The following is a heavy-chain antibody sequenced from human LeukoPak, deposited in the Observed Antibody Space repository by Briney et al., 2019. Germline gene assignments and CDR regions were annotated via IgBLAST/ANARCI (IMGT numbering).Heavy chain of an antibody. CDR3: AKGGGYEAQYYYYYLDV. D-gene: IGHD5-12*01. CDR2: ISSDGSNK. Sequence: QAGGSLRLSCAASGFTFSSYAMHWVRQAPGKGLEWVTFISSDGSNKYYADSVKGRFTISRDNSKNTLYLQMKSLRAEDTAVYYCAKGGGYEAQYYYYYLDVWGKGTTVTISS. J-gene: IGHJ6*03. V-gene: IGHV3-30*04. CDR1: GFTFSSYA.